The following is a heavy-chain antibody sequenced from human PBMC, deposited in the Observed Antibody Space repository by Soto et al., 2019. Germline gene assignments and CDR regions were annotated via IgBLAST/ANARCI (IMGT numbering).Heavy chain of an antibody. CDR1: GVSISSSY. CDR3: ARGYYDSSGQSNTFDI. D-gene: IGHD3-22*01. J-gene: IGHJ3*02. CDR2: VHYSGST. V-gene: IGHV4-59*01. Sequence: TLSLTCTVSGVSISSSYWSWIRQSPGKGLEWIAYVHYSGSTNYNPSLNSRVTISVDTSKNQFSLKLSSVTAADTAVYYCARGYYDSSGQSNTFDIWGQGTMVTVSS.